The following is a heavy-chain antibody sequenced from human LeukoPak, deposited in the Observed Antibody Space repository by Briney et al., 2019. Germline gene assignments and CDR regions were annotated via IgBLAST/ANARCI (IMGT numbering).Heavy chain of an antibody. CDR1: GLTFSSYG. CDR2: ISGDGGIT. V-gene: IGHV3-23*01. J-gene: IGHJ4*02. Sequence: GGSLRLSCTASGLTFSSYGMSWVRQAPGKGLEWVSAISGDGGITYYADSVKGRFTISSDNSKNTKYLQMNSLRAEDTAIYYCAKEARSGWFYFDYWGQGTLVTVSS. D-gene: IGHD6-19*01. CDR3: AKEARSGWFYFDY.